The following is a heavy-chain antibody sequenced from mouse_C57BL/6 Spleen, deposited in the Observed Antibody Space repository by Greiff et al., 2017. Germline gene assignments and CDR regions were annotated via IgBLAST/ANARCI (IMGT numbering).Heavy chain of an antibody. CDR1: GFTFRDYG. CDR3: AGGVVATRDAMDY. J-gene: IGHJ4*01. V-gene: IGHV5-17*01. Sequence: EVMLVESGGGLVKPGGSLKLSCAASGFTFRDYGMHWVRQAPEKGLEWVAYISSGSSTIYYADTVKGRFTISRDNAKNTLFLQMTSLRSEDTAMYYCAGGVVATRDAMDYWGQGTSVTVSS. D-gene: IGHD1-1*01. CDR2: ISSGSSTI.